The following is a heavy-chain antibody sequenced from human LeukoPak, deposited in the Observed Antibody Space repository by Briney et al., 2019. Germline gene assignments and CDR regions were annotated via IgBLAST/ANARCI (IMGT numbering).Heavy chain of an antibody. CDR1: GFTFSRSW. Sequence: GGSLRLSCAASGFTFSRSWMSWVRQAPGKGLEWVANINDDGSEKYYVDSVKGRFTFSRDNAKNSLYLQMNSLRAADTAMYYCARHGDWALDIRGQGTMVTVSS. V-gene: IGHV3-7*05. CDR2: INDDGSEK. D-gene: IGHD2-21*02. J-gene: IGHJ3*02. CDR3: ARHGDWALDI.